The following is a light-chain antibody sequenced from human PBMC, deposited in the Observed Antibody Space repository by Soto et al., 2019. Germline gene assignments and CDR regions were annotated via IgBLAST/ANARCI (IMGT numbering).Light chain of an antibody. Sequence: EVVLTQSPVTLSLSPGERATLSCRASQSFRGLLAWYQQKPGQAPRLLIYDAYNRATGIPPRFSGSGSGTDFTLTISSLEPEDPAVYYCQQRHMWPITVGQGTRLEIK. CDR3: QQRHMWPIT. CDR2: DAY. CDR1: QSFRGL. V-gene: IGKV3-11*01. J-gene: IGKJ5*01.